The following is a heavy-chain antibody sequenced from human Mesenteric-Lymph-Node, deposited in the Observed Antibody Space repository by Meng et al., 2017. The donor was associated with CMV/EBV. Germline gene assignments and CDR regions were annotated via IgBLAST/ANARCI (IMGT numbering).Heavy chain of an antibody. Sequence: KTYGGPFSSYAISWVRRAPGQGLEWMGGIIPILGIANYAQKFQGRVTITADKSTSTAYMELSSLRSEDTAVYYCARGVGSYYWYYFDYWGQGTLVTVSS. V-gene: IGHV1-69*10. CDR2: IIPILGIA. D-gene: IGHD1-26*01. CDR3: ARGVGSYYWYYFDY. CDR1: GGPFSSYA. J-gene: IGHJ4*02.